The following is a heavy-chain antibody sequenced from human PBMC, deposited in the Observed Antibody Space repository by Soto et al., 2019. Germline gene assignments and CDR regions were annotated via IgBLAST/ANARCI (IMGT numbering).Heavy chain of an antibody. J-gene: IGHJ4*02. Sequence: SETLSLTCAVYGGSFSGYYWSWIRQPPGKGLEWIGEINHSGSTNYNPSLKSRVTISVDTSKNQFSLKLSSVTAADTAVYYCARVGDYCSGGSCYSLIDYWGQGTLVTVSS. CDR1: GGSFSGYY. CDR2: INHSGST. D-gene: IGHD2-15*01. V-gene: IGHV4-34*01. CDR3: ARVGDYCSGGSCYSLIDY.